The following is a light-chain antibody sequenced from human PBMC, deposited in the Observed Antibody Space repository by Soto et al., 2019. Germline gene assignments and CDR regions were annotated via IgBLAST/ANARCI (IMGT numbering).Light chain of an antibody. V-gene: IGKV3-15*01. Sequence: EIVMTQSPATLSVSLGERATLSCRASQSVSSNLAWYQQKPGQAPRLLIYGASTRATGIPARFSGSGSGTGFTLTISSLQSEDFAVYYCQQYDTRPLTFGGGTKVEIK. CDR1: QSVSSN. J-gene: IGKJ4*01. CDR2: GAS. CDR3: QQYDTRPLT.